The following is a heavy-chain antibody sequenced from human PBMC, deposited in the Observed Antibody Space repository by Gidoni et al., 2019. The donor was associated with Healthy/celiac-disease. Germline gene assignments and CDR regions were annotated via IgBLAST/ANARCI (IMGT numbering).Heavy chain of an antibody. J-gene: IGHJ6*02. V-gene: IGHV3-43*01. D-gene: IGHD5-12*01. CDR2: ISWDGGST. Sequence: EVQLVESGGVVVQPGGSLRLSCAASGFTFDDYTVHWVRQAPGKGLEWVSLISWDGGSTYYADSVKGRFTISRDNSKNSLYLQMNSLRTEDTALYYCAKDMFDGYNTYYYYGMDVWGQGTTVTVSS. CDR3: AKDMFDGYNTYYYYGMDV. CDR1: GFTFDDYT.